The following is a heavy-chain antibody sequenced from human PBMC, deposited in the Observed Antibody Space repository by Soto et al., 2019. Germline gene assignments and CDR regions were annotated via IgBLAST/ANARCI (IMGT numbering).Heavy chain of an antibody. V-gene: IGHV1-69*12. CDR3: ARGGYYYDSSGYPNYYYYGMDV. CDR2: IIPIFGTA. Sequence: QVQLVQSGAEVKKPGSSVKVSCKASGGTFSSYAISWVRQAPGQGLEWMGGIIPIFGTANYAQKFQGRVTITADESTSTAYMELSSLRADDTAVYYCARGGYYYDSSGYPNYYYYGMDVWGQGTTVTVSS. D-gene: IGHD3-22*01. J-gene: IGHJ6*02. CDR1: GGTFSSYA.